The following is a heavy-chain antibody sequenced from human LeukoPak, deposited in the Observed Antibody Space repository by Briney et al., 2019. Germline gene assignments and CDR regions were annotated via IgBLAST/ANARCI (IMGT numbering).Heavy chain of an antibody. CDR1: GFTFSSYA. D-gene: IGHD6-19*01. J-gene: IGHJ4*02. V-gene: IGHV3-23*01. CDR3: AKAASGWPFDY. Sequence: GGSLRLSCAAYGFTFSSYAMSWVRQAPGKGLEWVSDISGSGGSTYYAASVKGRFTLSRDNSKNTLYLQMNSLRAEDTAVYYRAKAASGWPFDYWGQGTLVTVSS. CDR2: ISGSGGST.